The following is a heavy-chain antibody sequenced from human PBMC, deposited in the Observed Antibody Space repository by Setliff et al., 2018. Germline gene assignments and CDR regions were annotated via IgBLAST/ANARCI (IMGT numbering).Heavy chain of an antibody. D-gene: IGHD3-16*01. V-gene: IGHV3-15*07. CDR3: TTDPSPTFGGVIGAAFDF. CDR1: GFTFSTTW. CDR2: IKGKNDGLAT. J-gene: IGHJ3*01. Sequence: GGSLRLSCAASGFTFSTTWMNWVRQAPGKGLEWVGRIKGKNDGLATDYAAPVKGRFTISRDDSKNTLYLQMNSLKTEDTAVYYCTTDPSPTFGGVIGAAFDFWGQGTMVTVSS.